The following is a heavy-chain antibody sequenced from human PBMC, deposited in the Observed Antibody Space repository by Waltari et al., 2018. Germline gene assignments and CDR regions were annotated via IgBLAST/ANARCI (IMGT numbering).Heavy chain of an antibody. J-gene: IGHJ6*02. CDR2: ISNSGST. V-gene: IGHV4-39*07. CDR1: SGTIIRSTYF. Sequence: QLQLQESGPGLVKPSETLSLTCTVPSGTIIRSTYFWGWIRQSPGKGLEWIGSISNSGSTYYNPSLKSRVTISLDTSKNQFSLKVSSVTGADTAVYYCARDGRDFYGMDVWGQGTTVTVSS. CDR3: ARDGRDFYGMDV. D-gene: IGHD3-3*01.